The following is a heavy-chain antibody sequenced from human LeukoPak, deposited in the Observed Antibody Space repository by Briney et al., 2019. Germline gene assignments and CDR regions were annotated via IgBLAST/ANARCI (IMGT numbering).Heavy chain of an antibody. D-gene: IGHD6-19*01. CDR1: GGSISSYY. Sequence: SETLSLTCTVSGGSISSYYCSWIRQPAGKGLECIGRIYTSGSTNNNPSLKSRVTMSVDTSKNQFSLKLSSVTAADTAVYYCAKGAGPPWFDPWGQGTLVTVSS. J-gene: IGHJ5*02. CDR2: IYTSGST. V-gene: IGHV4-4*07. CDR3: AKGAGPPWFDP.